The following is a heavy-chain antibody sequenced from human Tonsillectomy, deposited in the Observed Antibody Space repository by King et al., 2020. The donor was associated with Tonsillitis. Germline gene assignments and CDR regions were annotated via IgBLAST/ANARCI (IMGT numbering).Heavy chain of an antibody. CDR1: GFTFSNYA. Sequence: VQLVESGGGLVQAGGSLRLFCEASGFTFSNYAMSWVRQSLGKGLEWVSGISGSGGSTYYADSVKGRFTISRDSSKNTLYLEMNSLRAEDTAVYYCAKSGPGTLYSFDFWGQGTLVTVSS. D-gene: IGHD1-1*01. V-gene: IGHV3-23*04. J-gene: IGHJ4*02. CDR2: ISGSGGST. CDR3: AKSGPGTLYSFDF.